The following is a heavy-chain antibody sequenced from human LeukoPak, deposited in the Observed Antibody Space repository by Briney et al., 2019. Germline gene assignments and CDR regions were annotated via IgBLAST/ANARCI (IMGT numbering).Heavy chain of an antibody. CDR3: VTYYYGSSAPKRNY. J-gene: IGHJ4*02. Sequence: NPSETLSLTCAVYGGSFSDYFWSWIRQPPGKGLEWIGEISHSRSTTYNPSLRSRVTISGDTSKKQFSLKLSSVTAADTAVYYCVTYYYGSSAPKRNYWGQGILVTVSS. V-gene: IGHV4-34*01. CDR1: GGSFSDYF. CDR2: ISHSRST. D-gene: IGHD3-22*01.